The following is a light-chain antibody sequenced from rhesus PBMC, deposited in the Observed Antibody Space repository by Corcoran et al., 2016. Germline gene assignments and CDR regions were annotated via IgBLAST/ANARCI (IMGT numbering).Light chain of an antibody. Sequence: QAALTQPRAVSGSPGQSVAISCTGTSSDVGSYNYVSWYQQYPGTAPKLIIYEVNKRPSGVSDRFSGPKSGNTASLTISGLQAEDEAYYYCKSYTAITAYIFGVGTRLTVL. CDR1: SSDVGSYNY. CDR3: KSYTAITAYI. J-gene: IGLJ1*01. CDR2: EVN. V-gene: IGLV2-32*02.